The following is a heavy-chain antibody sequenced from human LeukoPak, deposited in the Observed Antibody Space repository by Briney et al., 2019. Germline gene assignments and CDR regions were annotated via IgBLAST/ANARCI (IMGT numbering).Heavy chain of an antibody. CDR2: ISSRGSSI. CDR1: GFIFSSYS. CDR3: AKESVGAVYYFDY. D-gene: IGHD1-26*01. V-gene: IGHV3-48*01. J-gene: IGHJ4*02. Sequence: GGSLRLSCAASGFIFSSYSMNWVRQAPGKGLEWVSYISSRGSSIYYADSVKGRFTISRDNAKNSLYLQLNSLRAEDTAVYYCAKESVGAVYYFDYWGQGALVTVSS.